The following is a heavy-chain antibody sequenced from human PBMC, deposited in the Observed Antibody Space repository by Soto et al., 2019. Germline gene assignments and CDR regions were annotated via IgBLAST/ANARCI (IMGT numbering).Heavy chain of an antibody. CDR3: ARTRDSRGYSLFDF. D-gene: IGHD3-22*01. J-gene: IGHJ4*02. V-gene: IGHV3-21*01. CDR2: ISSSSSYI. Sequence: GGSLRLSCAASGFTFSSYSMNWVRQAPGKGLEWASSISSSSSYIYYADSVKGRFTISRDNANNSLYLQMNSLRVEDTAVYYCARTRDSRGYSLFDFWGQGALVTVSS. CDR1: GFTFSSYS.